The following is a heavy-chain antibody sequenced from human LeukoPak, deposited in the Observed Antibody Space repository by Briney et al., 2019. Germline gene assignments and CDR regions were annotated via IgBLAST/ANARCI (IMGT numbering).Heavy chain of an antibody. J-gene: IGHJ4*02. CDR2: IWFDGSNK. CDR3: ARGGPYGGNSAFDY. D-gene: IGHD4-23*01. CDR1: RFTFSNYG. Sequence: GGPLRLSCSASRFTFSNYGMHWVRQAPGKGLQWVAFIWFDGSNKYYADSVKGRFTISRDNSKNTLYLQINSLRAEDTAVYYCARGGPYGGNSAFDYWGQGTLVTVSS. V-gene: IGHV3-33*01.